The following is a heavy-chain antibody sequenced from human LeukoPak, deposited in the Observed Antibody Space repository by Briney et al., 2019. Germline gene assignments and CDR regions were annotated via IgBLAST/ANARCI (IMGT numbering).Heavy chain of an antibody. CDR2: IYYSGST. J-gene: IGHJ4*02. CDR1: GGSISSYY. D-gene: IGHD3-16*01. Sequence: SETLSLTCTVSGGSISSYYWSWIRQPPGKGLEWIGYIYYSGSTYYNPSLKSRVTISVDTSKNQFSLKLSSVTAADTAVYYCARDRQAGGGTDWGQGTLVTVSS. CDR3: ARDRQAGGGTD. V-gene: IGHV4-59*12.